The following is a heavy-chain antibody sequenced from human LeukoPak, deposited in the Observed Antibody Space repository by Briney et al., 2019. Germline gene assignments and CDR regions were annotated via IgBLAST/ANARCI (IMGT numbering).Heavy chain of an antibody. CDR1: GDSISSGRYS. CDR2: IYTTGNT. D-gene: IGHD2-21*01. J-gene: IGHJ6*03. Sequence: SETLSLTCTVSGDSISSGRYSWNWIRQPAGKTLEWIGRIYTTGNTDYNPSLKSRFTISVDTSKNQFSLKLSSVTAADTAVYYCAREASTPIYYYYCMDVWGKGTTVTVSS. V-gene: IGHV4-61*02. CDR3: AREASTPIYYYYCMDV.